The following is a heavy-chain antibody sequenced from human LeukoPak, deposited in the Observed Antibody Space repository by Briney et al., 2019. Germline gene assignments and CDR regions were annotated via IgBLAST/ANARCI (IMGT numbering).Heavy chain of an antibody. CDR3: ASGREITATLPY. CDR2: IYYSGST. CDR1: GGSISSGDYY. J-gene: IGHJ4*02. Sequence: SETLSLTCTVSGGSISSGDYYWSWIRQHPGKGLEWIEYIYYSGSTYYNPSLKSRVTISVDTSKNQFSPNLNSVTAADTAVYYCASGREITATLPYWGQGTLITVSS. D-gene: IGHD1-20*01. V-gene: IGHV4-31*03.